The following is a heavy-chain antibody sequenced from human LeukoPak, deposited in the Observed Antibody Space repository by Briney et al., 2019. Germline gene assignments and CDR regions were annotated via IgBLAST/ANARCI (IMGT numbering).Heavy chain of an antibody. V-gene: IGHV1-2*02. D-gene: IGHD3-16*01. CDR1: GYRFTGYY. Sequence: GESLKISCKGSGYRFTGYYMHWVRQAPGQGLEWMGWINPNSGGTNYAQKFQGRVTMTRDTSISTAYMELSRLRSDDTAVYYCARDLFRSSAFTSLGGYWGQGTLVTVSS. CDR2: INPNSGGT. CDR3: ARDLFRSSAFTSLGGY. J-gene: IGHJ4*02.